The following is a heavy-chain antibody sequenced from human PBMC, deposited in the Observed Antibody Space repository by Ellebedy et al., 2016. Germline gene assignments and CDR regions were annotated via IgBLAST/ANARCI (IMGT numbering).Heavy chain of an antibody. D-gene: IGHD3-22*01. Sequence: SETLSLTCAVSGGSISSYYWGWIRQPPGKGLEWIGYIYYSGSTNYNPSLKSRVTISVDTSKNQFSLKLSSVTAADTAVYYCASSSESYYYDSSGYYYDAFDIWGQGTMVTVSS. CDR1: GGSISSYY. CDR2: IYYSGST. J-gene: IGHJ3*02. CDR3: ASSSESYYYDSSGYYYDAFDI. V-gene: IGHV4-59*08.